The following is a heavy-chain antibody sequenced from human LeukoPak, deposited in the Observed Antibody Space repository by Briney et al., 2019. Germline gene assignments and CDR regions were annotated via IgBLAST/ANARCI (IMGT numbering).Heavy chain of an antibody. D-gene: IGHD3-22*01. J-gene: IGHJ6*03. V-gene: IGHV1-18*01. CDR3: ARGPGGRSGYYPLEDYYYYYYMDV. CDR1: GYTFTSYG. CDR2: ISAYNGNT. Sequence: GASVKVSCKASGYTFTSYGISWVRLAPGQGLEWMGWISAYNGNTNYAQKLQGRVTMTTDTSTSTAYMELRSLRSDDTAVYYCARGPGGRSGYYPLEDYYYYYYMDVWGKGTTVTVSS.